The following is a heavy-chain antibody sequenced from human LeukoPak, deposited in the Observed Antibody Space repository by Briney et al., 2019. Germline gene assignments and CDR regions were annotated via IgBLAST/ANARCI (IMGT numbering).Heavy chain of an antibody. CDR2: IIPIFGTA. J-gene: IGHJ4*02. D-gene: IGHD6-13*01. CDR1: GGTFSSYA. Sequence: SVKVSCKASGGTFSSYAISWVRQAPGQGLEWMGGIIPIFGTANYAQKFQGRVTITADESTSTAYMELSSLRSEDTAVYYCASGGIAAAGTYEDYWGQGTLVTVSS. V-gene: IGHV1-69*01. CDR3: ASGGIAAAGTYEDY.